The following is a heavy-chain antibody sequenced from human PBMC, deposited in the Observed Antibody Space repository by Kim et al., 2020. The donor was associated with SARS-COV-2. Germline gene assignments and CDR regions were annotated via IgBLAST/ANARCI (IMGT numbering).Heavy chain of an antibody. D-gene: IGHD3-22*01. CDR3: ARIVVLGEPPPNTNSGGDYYYYGMDV. CDR1: GYTFTSYA. V-gene: IGHV7-4-1*02. Sequence: ASVKVSCKASGYTFTSYAMNWVRQAPGQGLEWMGWINTNTGNPTYAQGFTGRFVFSLDTSVSTAYLQISSLKAEDTAVYYCARIVVLGEPPPNTNSGGDYYYYGMDVWGQGTTVTVSS. CDR2: INTNTGNP. J-gene: IGHJ6*02.